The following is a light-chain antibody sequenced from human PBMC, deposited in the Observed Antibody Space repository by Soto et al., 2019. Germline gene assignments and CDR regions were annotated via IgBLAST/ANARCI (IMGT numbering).Light chain of an antibody. J-gene: IGLJ2*01. Sequence: QPVLTQPPSASGTPGQRVTISCSGSSSNIGSNTVNWYQQLPRTAPKLLIYSNNQRPSGVPDRFSGSKSGTSASLAISGLQSEDEADYYCAAWDDSLNGPVVFGGGTKLTVL. V-gene: IGLV1-44*01. CDR1: SSNIGSNT. CDR3: AAWDDSLNGPVV. CDR2: SNN.